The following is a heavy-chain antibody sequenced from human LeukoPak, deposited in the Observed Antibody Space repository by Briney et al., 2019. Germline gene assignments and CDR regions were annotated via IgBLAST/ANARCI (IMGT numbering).Heavy chain of an antibody. CDR3: ARSGGILTGYYDY. CDR1: GFTFTSHG. D-gene: IGHD3-9*01. Sequence: GGSLRLSCAASGFTFTSHGMHWVRQAPGKGLEWVAFIQNDGSYKNYADSVKGRFIISRDNSKNTLYPQMNSLRAEDTAAYYCARSGGILTGYYDYWGQGTLVTVSS. J-gene: IGHJ4*02. V-gene: IGHV3-30*02. CDR2: IQNDGSYK.